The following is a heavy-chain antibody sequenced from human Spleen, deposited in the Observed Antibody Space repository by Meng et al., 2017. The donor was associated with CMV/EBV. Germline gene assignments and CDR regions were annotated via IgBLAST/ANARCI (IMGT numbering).Heavy chain of an antibody. CDR3: ARVGSVEG. CDR2: INHSGST. Sequence: GSLRLSCGVYGGSLSGYYWSWIRQPPGKGLEWIGEINHSGSTNYNPSLKSRITISVDTSKNQFSLKLSSVTAADTAVYYCARVGSVEGWGQGTLVTVSS. D-gene: IGHD1-26*01. CDR1: GGSLSGYY. V-gene: IGHV4-34*01. J-gene: IGHJ4*02.